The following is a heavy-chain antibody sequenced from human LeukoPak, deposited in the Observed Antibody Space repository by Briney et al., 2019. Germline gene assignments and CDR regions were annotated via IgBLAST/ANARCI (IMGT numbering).Heavy chain of an antibody. CDR3: ASSGWYRVYFDY. Sequence: ASVKVSCKASGGTLSSYAISWVRQAPGQGLEWMGRIIPILGIANYAQKFQGRVTITADKSTSTAYMELSSLRSEDTAVYYCASSGWYRVYFDYWGQGTLVTVSS. D-gene: IGHD6-19*01. J-gene: IGHJ4*02. CDR2: IIPILGIA. CDR1: GGTLSSYA. V-gene: IGHV1-69*04.